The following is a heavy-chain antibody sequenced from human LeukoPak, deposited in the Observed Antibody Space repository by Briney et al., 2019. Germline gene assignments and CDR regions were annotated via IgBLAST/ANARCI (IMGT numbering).Heavy chain of an antibody. CDR1: GYSLISYW. CDR2: IDPSDSYT. Sequence: GESLKISCKGSGYSLISYWISWVRQMPGKGLEWMGKIDPSDSYTNYSPSFQGHVTISADKSISTAYLQWSSLKASDTALYYCARHRRCSGHSCSPGDDSGEGTLVTVSS. D-gene: IGHD2-15*01. V-gene: IGHV5-10-1*01. CDR3: ARHRRCSGHSCSPGDD. J-gene: IGHJ4*02.